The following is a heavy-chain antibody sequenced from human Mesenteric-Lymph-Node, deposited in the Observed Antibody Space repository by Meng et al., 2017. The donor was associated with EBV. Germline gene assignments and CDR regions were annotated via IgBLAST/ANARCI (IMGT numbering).Heavy chain of an antibody. Sequence: VQLQARGPGLATPSATLSLSCAASGGSSSSSYWWSCRRQPPGKGLDGIGEIYHSGSTNYNPALKIRVTISVDKSKTQFSLNLSSVTAADTAVYYCARVGQWLPIDYWGQGTLVTVSS. J-gene: IGHJ4*02. CDR3: ARVGQWLPIDY. CDR2: IYHSGST. V-gene: IGHV4-4*02. D-gene: IGHD6-19*01. CDR1: GGSSSSSYW.